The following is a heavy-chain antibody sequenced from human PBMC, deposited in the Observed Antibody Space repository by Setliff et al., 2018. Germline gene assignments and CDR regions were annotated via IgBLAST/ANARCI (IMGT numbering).Heavy chain of an antibody. V-gene: IGHV1-3*01. CDR3: ARDLVWFGELLDLPGYYFDY. D-gene: IGHD3-10*01. J-gene: IGHJ4*02. CDR2: INAGNGNT. CDR1: GYTFTSYA. Sequence: ASVKVSCKASGYTFTSYAMHWVRQAPGQRLEWMGWINAGNGNTKYSQKFQGRVTITRDTSASTAYMELSSLRSEDTAVYYCARDLVWFGELLDLPGYYFDYWGQGTLVTVS.